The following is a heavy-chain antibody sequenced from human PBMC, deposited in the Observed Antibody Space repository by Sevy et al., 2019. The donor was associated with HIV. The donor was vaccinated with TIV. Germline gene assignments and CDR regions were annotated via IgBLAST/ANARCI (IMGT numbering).Heavy chain of an antibody. CDR3: ARDRGFWSSYDWFDP. CDR2: ISGSGGST. V-gene: IGHV3-23*01. CDR1: GFTFSSYA. J-gene: IGHJ5*02. D-gene: IGHD3-3*01. Sequence: GGSLRLSCAASGFTFSSYAMSWVRQAPGKGLEWVSAISGSGGSTYYADSVKGRFTISRDNSKNTLYLQMNSLRAEDTAVYYCARDRGFWSSYDWFDPWGQGTLVTVSS.